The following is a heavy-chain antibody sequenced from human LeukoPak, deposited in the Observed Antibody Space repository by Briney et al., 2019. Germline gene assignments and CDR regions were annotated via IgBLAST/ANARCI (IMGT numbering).Heavy chain of an antibody. D-gene: IGHD2-21*02. Sequence: KPGGSLRLSCTASGFNFGDSSMSWFRQAPGKGLEWVGFSASKIFGGTTEYAASVKGRFIISRDDSKGIAYLQMNSLKTEDTAVYYCTTIIVVVTANDYWGQGTLVTVSS. V-gene: IGHV3-49*05. CDR2: SASKIFGGTT. CDR1: GFNFGDSS. CDR3: TTIIVVVTANDY. J-gene: IGHJ4*02.